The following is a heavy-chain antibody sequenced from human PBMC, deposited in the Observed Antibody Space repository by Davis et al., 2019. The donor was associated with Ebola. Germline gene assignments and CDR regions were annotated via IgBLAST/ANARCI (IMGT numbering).Heavy chain of an antibody. CDR1: GVSISRHH. D-gene: IGHD3-10*01. CDR3: SERGSSV. V-gene: IGHV4-59*11. CDR2: IYYTGSA. J-gene: IGHJ4*02. Sequence: PSETLSLTCTVSGVSISRHHWSWIRQPPGKRLEWIGSIYYTGSAYYNSSLNSRVTISVDTSKNQFSLKLTSVTAADTAMYYCSERGSSVWGQGTLVTVSS.